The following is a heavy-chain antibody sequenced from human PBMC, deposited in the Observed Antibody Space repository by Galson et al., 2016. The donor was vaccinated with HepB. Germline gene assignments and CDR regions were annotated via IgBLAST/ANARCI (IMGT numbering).Heavy chain of an antibody. D-gene: IGHD2-8*02. V-gene: IGHV1-18*01. CDR2: IGSYYGNT. Sequence: SVKVSCKASGYSFSSYHISWVRQAPGQGLEWMGWIGSYYGNTNYAQNLQGRVTMTTDTSQSTAYLELRILRSDDTAVYYCARHGAGLAATGGVFIPSSNHFYYYGLDAWGQGTTVTVSS. CDR1: GYSFSSYH. J-gene: IGHJ6*02. CDR3: ARHGAGLAATGGVFIPSSNHFYYYGLDA.